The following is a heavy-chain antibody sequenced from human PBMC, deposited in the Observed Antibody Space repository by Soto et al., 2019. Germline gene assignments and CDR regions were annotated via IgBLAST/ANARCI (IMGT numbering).Heavy chain of an antibody. D-gene: IGHD5-12*01. CDR1: GGTFSSYA. V-gene: IGHV1-69*06. CDR3: ARESEMATIFYGY. J-gene: IGHJ4*02. Sequence: SVKVSCKASGGTFSSYAISWVRQAPGQGLEWMGGIIPIFGTANYAQKFQGRVTITADKSTSTAYMELSSLRSEDTAVYYCARESEMATIFYGYWGQGPMVTVYS. CDR2: IIPIFGTA.